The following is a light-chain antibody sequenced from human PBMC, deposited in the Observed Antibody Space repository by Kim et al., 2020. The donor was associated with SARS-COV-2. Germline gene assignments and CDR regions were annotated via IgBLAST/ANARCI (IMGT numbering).Light chain of an antibody. CDR2: AAS. J-gene: IGKJ1*01. CDR3: QKYNNATQP. CDR1: QGISNK. Sequence: DIQMTQSPSSLSASVGDRITISCRASQGISNKLAWYQQKPGKVPKLLIYAASALQSGVPSRFSGSGSGTDFTLTISSLQPEDVATYYCQKYNNATQPFGQGTKVDIK. V-gene: IGKV1-27*01.